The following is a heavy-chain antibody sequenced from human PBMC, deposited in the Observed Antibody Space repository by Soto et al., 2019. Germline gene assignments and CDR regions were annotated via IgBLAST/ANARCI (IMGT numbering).Heavy chain of an antibody. V-gene: IGHV3-23*01. Sequence: SLRLSCAASGFTFSSYAMSWVRQAPGKGLEWVSVISGSGGSTYYADSVKGRFTISRDNSKNTLYLQMNSLRAEDTAIYYCAKDLTIFGVVTPYGMDVWGQGTTVTVAS. CDR1: GFTFSSYA. CDR3: AKDLTIFGVVTPYGMDV. D-gene: IGHD3-3*01. J-gene: IGHJ6*02. CDR2: ISGSGGST.